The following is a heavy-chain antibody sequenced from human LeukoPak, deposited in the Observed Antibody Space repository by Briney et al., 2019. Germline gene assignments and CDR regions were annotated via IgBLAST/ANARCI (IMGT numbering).Heavy chain of an antibody. CDR2: ISYDGSNK. CDR1: GFTFSSYG. Sequence: PGGSLRLSCAASGFTFSSYGMHWVRQAPGKGLEWVAVISYDGSNKYYADSVKGRFTISRDNSKNMLYLQMNSLRAEDTAVYYCAKSSGGYYGSGSYKDYWGQGTLVTVSS. CDR3: AKSSGGYYGSGSYKDY. J-gene: IGHJ4*02. D-gene: IGHD3-10*01. V-gene: IGHV3-30*18.